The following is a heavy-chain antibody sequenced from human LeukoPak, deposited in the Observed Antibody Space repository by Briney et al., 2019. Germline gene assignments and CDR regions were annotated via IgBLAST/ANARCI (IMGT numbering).Heavy chain of an antibody. V-gene: IGHV3-74*01. CDR2: IEGGEIST. CDR3: AREGLSSSWYGDAFDI. J-gene: IGHJ3*02. Sequence: GGSLRLSRTASGFTFSLYWMHWVRHAPGKGLVGVSHIEGGEISTDYADFVKGRFTISRDNAKNTVYLQMNSLRAEDTAVYYCAREGLSSSWYGDAFDIWGQGTMVTVSS. CDR1: GFTFSLYW. D-gene: IGHD6-13*01.